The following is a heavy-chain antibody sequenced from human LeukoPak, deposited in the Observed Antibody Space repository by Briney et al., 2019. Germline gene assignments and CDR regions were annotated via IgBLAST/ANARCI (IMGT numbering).Heavy chain of an antibody. CDR2: IYPGDSDT. CDR3: ARRVVDATFDY. J-gene: IGHJ4*02. D-gene: IGHD2-15*01. Sequence: GESLKISCEGSGYSFTTYWIGWVRPMPGKGLEWMGIIYPGDSDTNYSPSFQGHVTISADNSITTDYLQWSSLKASDTAMHYCARRVVDATFDYWGQGTLVTVSA. CDR1: GYSFTTYW. V-gene: IGHV5-51*01.